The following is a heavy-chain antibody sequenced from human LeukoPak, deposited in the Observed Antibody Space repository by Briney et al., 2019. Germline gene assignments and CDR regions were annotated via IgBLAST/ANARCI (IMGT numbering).Heavy chain of an antibody. D-gene: IGHD1-7*01. CDR1: GFTFDDYA. V-gene: IGHV3-9*01. Sequence: PGRSLRLSCAASGFTFDDYAMHWVRQAPGKGLEWVSGISWNSGSIGYADSVKGRFTISRDNAKNSLYLQMNSLGAEDTALYYCAKGSRWNYESYFDYWGQGTLVTVSS. CDR2: ISWNSGSI. CDR3: AKGSRWNYESYFDY. J-gene: IGHJ4*02.